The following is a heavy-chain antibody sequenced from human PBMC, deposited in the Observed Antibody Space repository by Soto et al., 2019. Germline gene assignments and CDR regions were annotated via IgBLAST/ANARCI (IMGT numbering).Heavy chain of an antibody. V-gene: IGHV4-30-2*01. CDR1: GGSISSGGYS. Sequence: SETLSLTCAVSGGSISSGGYSWSWIRQPPGKGLEWIGYIYHSGSTYYNPSLKSRVTISVDRSKNQFSLKLSSVTAADTAVYYGARDRSTNWFDPWGQGTLVTVSS. J-gene: IGHJ5*02. CDR3: ARDRSTNWFDP. CDR2: IYHSGST.